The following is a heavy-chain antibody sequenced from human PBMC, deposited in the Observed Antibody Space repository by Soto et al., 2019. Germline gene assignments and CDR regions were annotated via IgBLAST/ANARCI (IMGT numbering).Heavy chain of an antibody. Sequence: QVQLVESGGGVVQPGRSLRLSCAASGFTFSSYGMHWVRQAPGKGLEWVAVISYDGSNKYYADSVKGRFTISRDNSKNTLSLKMNSRRAEDTAVYYCAKDIGDKGGTVFYSYYYGMAVGGQGTTVTVSS. CDR2: ISYDGSNK. CDR1: GFTFSSYG. CDR3: AKDIGDKGGTVFYSYYYGMAV. D-gene: IGHD3-10*01. V-gene: IGHV3-30*18. J-gene: IGHJ6*02.